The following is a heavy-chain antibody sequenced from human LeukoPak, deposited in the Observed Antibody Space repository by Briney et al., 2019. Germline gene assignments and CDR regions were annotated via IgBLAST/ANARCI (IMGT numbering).Heavy chain of an antibody. CDR3: ARDLASNTGIDY. D-gene: IGHD4-11*01. CDR2: ISSSSSYM. J-gene: IGHJ4*02. CDR1: GFTFSSYS. V-gene: IGHV3-21*01. Sequence: GGSLRLSCAASGFTFSSYSMNWVRQAPGKGLEWVSSISSSSSYMYYADSVKGRFTISRDNAKNSLYLQMNSLRAEDTAVYYCARDLASNTGIDYWGQGTLVTVSS.